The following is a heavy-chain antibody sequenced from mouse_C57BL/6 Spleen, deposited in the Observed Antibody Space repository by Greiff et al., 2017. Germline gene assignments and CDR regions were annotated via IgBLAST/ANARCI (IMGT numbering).Heavy chain of an antibody. CDR3: ARSYYYGNSSGFAY. Sequence: EVQLQQSGAELVKPGASVKLSCTASGFNIKDYYMHWVKQRTEQGLEWIGRIDPEDGDTKYAQKFQGKATITADTSSNTAYLQLSSLTSEDTAVYYWARSYYYGNSSGFAYWGQGTLVTVSA. CDR2: IDPEDGDT. D-gene: IGHD1-1*01. J-gene: IGHJ3*01. V-gene: IGHV14-2*01. CDR1: GFNIKDYY.